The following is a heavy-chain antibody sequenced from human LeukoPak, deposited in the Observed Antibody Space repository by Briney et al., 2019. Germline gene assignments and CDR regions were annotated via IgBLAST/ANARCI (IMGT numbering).Heavy chain of an antibody. J-gene: IGHJ4*02. CDR2: IYYSGST. V-gene: IGHV4-39*07. CDR1: GGSISSSSYY. CDR3: AREGVGATGFDY. D-gene: IGHD1-26*01. Sequence: SETLSLTCTVSGGSISSSSYYWGWIRQPPGKGLEWIGSIYYSGSTYYNPSLKSRVTISVDTSKNQFSLKLSSVTAADTAVYYCAREGVGATGFDYWGQGTLVTVSS.